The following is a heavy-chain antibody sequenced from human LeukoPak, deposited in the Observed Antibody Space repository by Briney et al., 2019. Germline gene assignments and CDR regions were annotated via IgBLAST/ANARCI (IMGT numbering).Heavy chain of an antibody. D-gene: IGHD3-22*01. CDR3: TTILTYYYDSSGYPAYYFDY. Sequence: GGSLRLSCAASGFTFSENHMSWVRRAPGKGLEWVGRIKSKTDGGTTDYAAPVKGRFTISRDDSKNTLYLQMNSLKTEDTAVYYCTTILTYYYDSSGYPAYYFDYWGQGTLVTVSS. CDR2: IKSKTDGGTT. J-gene: IGHJ4*02. CDR1: GFTFSENH. V-gene: IGHV3-15*01.